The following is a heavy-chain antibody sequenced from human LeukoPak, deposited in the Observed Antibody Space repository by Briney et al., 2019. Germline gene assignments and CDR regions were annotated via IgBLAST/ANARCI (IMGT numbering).Heavy chain of an antibody. Sequence: GGSLRLSCAASGFTFSSYAMHWVRQAPGKGLEYVSAISSNGGSTYYANSVKGRFTISRDNSKNTLYLQMGSLRAEDMAVYYCARDPRPGIQRLSVDYWGQGTLVTVSS. CDR1: GFTFSSYA. CDR2: ISSNGGST. CDR3: ARDPRPGIQRLSVDY. J-gene: IGHJ4*02. D-gene: IGHD5-18*01. V-gene: IGHV3-64*01.